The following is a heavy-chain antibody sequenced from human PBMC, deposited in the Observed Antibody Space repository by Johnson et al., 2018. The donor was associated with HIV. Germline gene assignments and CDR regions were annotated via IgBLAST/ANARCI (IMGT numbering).Heavy chain of an antibody. CDR1: GFTFDDYG. CDR3: ARYEAVAPGSAFDI. D-gene: IGHD6-19*01. CDR2: INWNGGST. J-gene: IGHJ3*02. Sequence: MQLVESGRGVVRPGGSLRLSCAASGFTFDDYGMSWVRQAPGKGLEWVSGINWNGGSTGYADSVKGRFTISRDNAKNSLYLQMNSLRAEDTAVYYCARYEAVAPGSAFDIWGQGTMVTVSS. V-gene: IGHV3-20*04.